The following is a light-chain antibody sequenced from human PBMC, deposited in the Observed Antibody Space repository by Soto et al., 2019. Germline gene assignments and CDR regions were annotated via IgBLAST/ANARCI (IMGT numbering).Light chain of an antibody. Sequence: QSALTQPASVSGSPGQSITISCTGTSSDVGGYNYVSWYQQHPGKVPKVMIYDVSNRPSGVSNRFSGSKSGNTASLTISGLRAEDEADYYCSSYTSSNTLVFGGGTKVTVL. V-gene: IGLV2-14*01. CDR3: SSYTSSNTLV. CDR1: SSDVGGYNY. J-gene: IGLJ2*01. CDR2: DVS.